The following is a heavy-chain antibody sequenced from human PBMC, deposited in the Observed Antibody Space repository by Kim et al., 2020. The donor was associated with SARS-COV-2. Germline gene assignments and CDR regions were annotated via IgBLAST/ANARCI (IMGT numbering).Heavy chain of an antibody. V-gene: IGHV3-49*03. Sequence: GGSLGLSCSGSGFTFVDYALSWFRQAPGKGLEWVGFISSRAFGATPQYAASVRGRFTISRDDSRNIAYLQMNSLETEDTAVYYCTRNSVAVHFDYWGQG. J-gene: IGHJ4*02. CDR2: ISSRAFGATP. D-gene: IGHD3-10*01. CDR3: TRNSVAVHFDY. CDR1: GFTFVDYA.